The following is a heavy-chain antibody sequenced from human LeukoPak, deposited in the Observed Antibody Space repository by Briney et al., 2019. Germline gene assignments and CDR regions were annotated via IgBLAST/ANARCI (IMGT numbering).Heavy chain of an antibody. CDR2: MNPNSGNT. Sequence: ASVKVSCKASGYTFTSYDINWVRQATGQGLEWMGWMNPNSGNTGYAQKFQGRVTMTRNTSISTAYMELSSLRSEDTAVYYCAKEYSSGWYPAFDIWGRGTMVTVSS. CDR3: AKEYSSGWYPAFDI. D-gene: IGHD6-19*01. J-gene: IGHJ3*02. CDR1: GYTFTSYD. V-gene: IGHV1-8*01.